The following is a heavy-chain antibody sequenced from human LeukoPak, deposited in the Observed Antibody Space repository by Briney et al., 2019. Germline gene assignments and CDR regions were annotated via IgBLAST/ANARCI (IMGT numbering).Heavy chain of an antibody. V-gene: IGHV3-21*01. CDR3: ARAPWGDLIVLVPAAKDYYYMDV. CDR2: ISSGSSYI. Sequence: GGSLRLSCAASGFTFSSYSMNWVRQAPGKGLEWVSSISSGSSYIYFADSVKGRFTISRDNAKNSLYLRMNSLRAEDTAVYYCARAPWGDLIVLVPAAKDYYYMDVWGRGTTVSVSS. D-gene: IGHD2-2*01. J-gene: IGHJ6*03. CDR1: GFTFSSYS.